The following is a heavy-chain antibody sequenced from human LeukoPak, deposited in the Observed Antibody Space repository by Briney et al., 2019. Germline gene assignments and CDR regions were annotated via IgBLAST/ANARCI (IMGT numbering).Heavy chain of an antibody. Sequence: GGSLRLSCAASGFTFSSYAMNWVRQAPGKGLEWVSVISGSGGSTYYADSVKGRFTISRDNSKNTLYLQMNSLRAEDTAVYYCAKDRDIVVVPAAIRVPFDPWGQGTLVTVSS. CDR2: ISGSGGST. V-gene: IGHV3-23*01. J-gene: IGHJ5*02. D-gene: IGHD2-2*01. CDR3: AKDRDIVVVPAAIRVPFDP. CDR1: GFTFSSYA.